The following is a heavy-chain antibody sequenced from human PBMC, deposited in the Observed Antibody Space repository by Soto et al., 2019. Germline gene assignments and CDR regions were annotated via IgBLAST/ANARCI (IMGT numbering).Heavy chain of an antibody. CDR1: GYTFTSYD. Sequence: ASVKVSCKASGYTFTSYDINWVRQATGQGLEWMGWMNPNSGNTGYAQKFQGRVTMTRNTSISTAYMELSSLRSEDTAVYYCARGQKGRGYCSSTSCSQAYYYYYYMDVWGKGTTVTVSS. CDR3: ARGQKGRGYCSSTSCSQAYYYYYYMDV. CDR2: MNPNSGNT. V-gene: IGHV1-8*01. J-gene: IGHJ6*03. D-gene: IGHD2-2*01.